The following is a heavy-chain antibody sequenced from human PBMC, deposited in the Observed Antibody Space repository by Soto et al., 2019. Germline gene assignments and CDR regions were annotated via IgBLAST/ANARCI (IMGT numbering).Heavy chain of an antibody. J-gene: IGHJ4*02. CDR1: GYTFTTYG. CDR2: ISAYNADT. D-gene: IGHD6-13*01. Sequence: QVQLVQSGAEVKKPGASVKVSCKASGYTFTTYGISWVRQAPGQGLEWMGWISAYNADTHYVQKFQDRVTMTTDTPTNTAYMETRSLTSDDTAVYYCARDTRYSSTWFAYWGQGTLVSVSS. V-gene: IGHV1-18*01. CDR3: ARDTRYSSTWFAY.